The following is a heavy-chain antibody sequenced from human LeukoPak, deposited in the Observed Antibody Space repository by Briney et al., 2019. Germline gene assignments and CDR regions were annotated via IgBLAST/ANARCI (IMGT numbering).Heavy chain of an antibody. J-gene: IGHJ2*01. V-gene: IGHV3-23*01. Sequence: GGSLRLSCAASGFTFSSYAMSWVRQAPGKGLEWVSAISGSGGSTYYADSMKGRFTISRDNSKNTLYLQMNSLRAEDTAVYYCAKGIGDYRIKQARRAGSFDLWGRGTLVTVSS. CDR3: AKGIGDYRIKQARRAGSFDL. D-gene: IGHD4-17*01. CDR1: GFTFSSYA. CDR2: ISGSGGST.